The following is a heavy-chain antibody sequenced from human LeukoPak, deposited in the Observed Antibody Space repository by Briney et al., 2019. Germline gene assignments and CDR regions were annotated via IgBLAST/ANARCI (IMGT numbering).Heavy chain of an antibody. Sequence: GGSLRLSCAASGFTFSSYSMNWVRQAPGKGLEWVSSISSSSSYIYYADSVKGRFTISRDNSKNTLYLQMNSLRAEDTAVYYCARAPLVTLRAFDIWGQGTMVTVSS. J-gene: IGHJ3*02. D-gene: IGHD2-21*02. V-gene: IGHV3-21*01. CDR3: ARAPLVTLRAFDI. CDR2: ISSSSSYI. CDR1: GFTFSSYS.